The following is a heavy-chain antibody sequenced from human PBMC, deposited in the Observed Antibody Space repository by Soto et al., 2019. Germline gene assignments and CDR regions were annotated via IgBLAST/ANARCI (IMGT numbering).Heavy chain of an antibody. CDR3: ARQIRQYYSWSNKYYCYGLDV. V-gene: IGHV5-51*01. D-gene: IGHD3-3*01. CDR1: EYSFSTYC. CDR2: IYPCDSDT. Sequence: GESLKISCKGSEYSFSTYCIAWVRQMPGKGLEWMGIIYPCDSDTRYSPSFQGQVTISADKSSSTTHLQWSSLKASDTAMYYCARQIRQYYSWSNKYYCYGLDVWGQGTTVTVSS. J-gene: IGHJ6*02.